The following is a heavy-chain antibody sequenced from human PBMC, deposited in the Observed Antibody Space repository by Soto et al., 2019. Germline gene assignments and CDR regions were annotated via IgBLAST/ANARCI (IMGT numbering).Heavy chain of an antibody. CDR2: ISGSGGST. CDR1: GFTFSSYA. V-gene: IGHV3-23*01. CDR3: ATVMDRTGYGMDV. Sequence: WGSLRLSCAASGFTFSSYAMSWVRQAPGKGLEWVSAISGSGGSTYYADSVKGRFTISRDNSKNTLYLQMNSLKTEDTAVYYCATVMDRTGYGMDVWGQGTTVTVSS. J-gene: IGHJ6*02. D-gene: IGHD2-2*03.